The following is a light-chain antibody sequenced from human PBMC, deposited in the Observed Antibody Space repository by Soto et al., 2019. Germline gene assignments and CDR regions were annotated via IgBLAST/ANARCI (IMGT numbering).Light chain of an antibody. CDR3: SSYTSSSTVV. CDR1: SSYVGSYNR. V-gene: IGLV2-18*02. CDR2: EVS. J-gene: IGLJ2*01. Sequence: QSALTQPPSVSGSPGQSVTISCTGTSSYVGSYNRVSWYQQPPGTTPKLMIYEVSNRPSGVPDRFSGSKSDNTASLTISGLQAEDEADYYCSSYTSSSTVVFGGGTKVTVL.